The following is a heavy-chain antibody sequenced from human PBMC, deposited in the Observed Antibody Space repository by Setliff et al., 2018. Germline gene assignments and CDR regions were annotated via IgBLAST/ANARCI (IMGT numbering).Heavy chain of an antibody. V-gene: IGHV1-18*01. CDR1: GFTFTDYG. Sequence: ASVKVSCKSSGFTFTDYGITWVRQVPGQGLEWMGWINNYNFNTQYAQKFQGRVTMTTDTTTSTAYMELRSLRFDDTAVYYCARERAYDGLNYYGMDVWGQGTTVTVSS. CDR2: INNYNFNT. D-gene: IGHD3-22*01. CDR3: ARERAYDGLNYYGMDV. J-gene: IGHJ6*01.